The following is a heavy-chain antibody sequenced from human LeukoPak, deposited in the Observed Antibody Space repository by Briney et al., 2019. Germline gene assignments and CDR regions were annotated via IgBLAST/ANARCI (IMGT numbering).Heavy chain of an antibody. V-gene: IGHV3-53*01. J-gene: IGHJ3*02. D-gene: IGHD5-24*01. CDR2: ITKSGDQT. Sequence: PGGSLRLSCAASGFTVSSNYMNWVRQAPGKGLEWVSTITKSGDQTHYADSVRGLFTISRDIFKNTLYLQMNSLRAEDTAVYHCVKSAGKDGYRDVFDIWGQGTVVTVSS. CDR1: GFTVSSNY. CDR3: VKSAGKDGYRDVFDI.